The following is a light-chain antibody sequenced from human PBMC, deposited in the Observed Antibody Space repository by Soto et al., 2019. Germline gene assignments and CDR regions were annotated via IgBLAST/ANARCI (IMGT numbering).Light chain of an antibody. V-gene: IGLV1-40*01. CDR1: SSNIGAGFD. J-gene: IGLJ2*01. CDR2: GNN. Sequence: QLVLTQPPSVSGAPGQRVTISCTGSSSNIGAGFDVHWYQQLPGTAPKLLIYGNNNRPSGVPDRFSGSKSGTSASLAITGLQAEDEADYHCQSYDSSLSGVVFGGGTKVTVL. CDR3: QSYDSSLSGVV.